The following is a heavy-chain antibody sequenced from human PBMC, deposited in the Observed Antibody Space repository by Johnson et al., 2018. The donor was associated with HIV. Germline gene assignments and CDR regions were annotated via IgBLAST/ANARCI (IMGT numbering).Heavy chain of an antibody. CDR2: INWSGGNT. Sequence: VQLVESGGGLVQPGGSLRLSCAASGFTLDDYGMSWVRQAPGKGLEWVSGINWSGGNTDYADSVKGRFTISRDNDKNSLFMEMNSLTAEDTAVYYCAREAPQPSDAYDIWGQGTMVTVSS. CDR3: AREAPQPSDAYDI. CDR1: GFTLDDYG. J-gene: IGHJ3*02. D-gene: IGHD5-18*01. V-gene: IGHV3-20*04.